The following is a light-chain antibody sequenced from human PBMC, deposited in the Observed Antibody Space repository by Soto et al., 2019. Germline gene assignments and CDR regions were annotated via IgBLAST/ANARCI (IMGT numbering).Light chain of an antibody. V-gene: IGKV3-15*01. CDR2: GAS. CDR3: QQYDNWPPVT. CDR1: QSVSSN. Sequence: EIVMTQSPATLSVSPGERATLSGRASQSVSSNLAWYQQKPGQAPRLLIYGASTRATGIPARFSGSGSGTEFTLTISSLQSEDFAVYYCQQYDNWPPVTFGGGTKVDIK. J-gene: IGKJ4*01.